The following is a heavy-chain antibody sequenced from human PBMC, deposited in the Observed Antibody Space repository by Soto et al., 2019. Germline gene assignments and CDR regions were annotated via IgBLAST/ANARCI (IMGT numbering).Heavy chain of an antibody. CDR1: GGSISSSSYY. J-gene: IGHJ4*02. V-gene: IGHV4-39*01. CDR3: VINPGY. Sequence: PSETLSLTCTVSGGSISSSSYYRGWIRQPPGKGLEWIGSIYYSGSTYYNPSLKSRVTISRDNAKNTLYLQMNSLRAEDTAVYYCVINPGYWRQGTLVTVSS. CDR2: IYYSGST.